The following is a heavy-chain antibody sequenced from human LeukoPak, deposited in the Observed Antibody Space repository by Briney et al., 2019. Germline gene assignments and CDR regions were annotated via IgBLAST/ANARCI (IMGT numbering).Heavy chain of an antibody. D-gene: IGHD3-10*02. Sequence: PGGSLRLSCAASGFTFSSYEMNWVRQAPGKGLEWVSYISSSGSTIYYADSVKGRFNISRDNDENSLYLQMNSLRAEDTAVYYCAELGITMIGGVWGKGATVTISS. CDR2: ISSSGSTI. V-gene: IGHV3-48*03. CDR1: GFTFSSYE. CDR3: AELGITMIGGV. J-gene: IGHJ6*04.